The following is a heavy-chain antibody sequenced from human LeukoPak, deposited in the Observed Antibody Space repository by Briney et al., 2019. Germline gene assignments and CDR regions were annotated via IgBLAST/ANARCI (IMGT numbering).Heavy chain of an antibody. CDR3: AKDKFSVAVVADRLKWFDP. D-gene: IGHD2-15*01. Sequence: GGSLRLSCAASGFTFSSYEMNWVRQAPGKGLEWVSYISSSGSTIYYADSVKGRFTIPRDNSKNTLYLQMNSLRADDTAVYYCAKDKFSVAVVADRLKWFDPWGQGALVTVSS. V-gene: IGHV3-48*03. J-gene: IGHJ5*02. CDR2: ISSSGSTI. CDR1: GFTFSSYE.